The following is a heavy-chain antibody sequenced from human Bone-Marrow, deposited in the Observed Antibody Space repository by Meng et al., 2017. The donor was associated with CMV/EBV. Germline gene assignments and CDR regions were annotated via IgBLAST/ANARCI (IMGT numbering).Heavy chain of an antibody. Sequence: GESLKISCAASGFTFSSYWMHWVRQAPGKGLVWVSRINSDGSSTSYADSVKGRFTISRDNAKNTLYLQMNSLRAEDTAVYYCAIPDYYDSSGYFYWGQGTLVTVSS. V-gene: IGHV3-74*01. J-gene: IGHJ4*02. CDR2: INSDGSST. CDR3: AIPDYYDSSGYFY. D-gene: IGHD3-22*01. CDR1: GFTFSSYW.